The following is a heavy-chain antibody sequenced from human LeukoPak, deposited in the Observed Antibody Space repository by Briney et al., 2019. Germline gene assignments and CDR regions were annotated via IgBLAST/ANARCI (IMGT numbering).Heavy chain of an antibody. CDR1: GGSISSGGYS. J-gene: IGHJ5*02. V-gene: IGHV4-30-2*01. D-gene: IGHD6-6*01. Sequence: SEPLSLTCAVSGGSISSGGYSWSWIRQPPGKGLEWIGYIYHSGSTYYNPSLKSRVTISVDTSKNQFSLKLSSVTAADTAVYYCARGYSSSFGWFDPWGQGTLVTVSS. CDR2: IYHSGST. CDR3: ARGYSSSFGWFDP.